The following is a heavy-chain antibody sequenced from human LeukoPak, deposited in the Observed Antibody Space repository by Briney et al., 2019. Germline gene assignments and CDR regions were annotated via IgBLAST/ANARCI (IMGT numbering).Heavy chain of an antibody. V-gene: IGHV3-21*01. CDR1: GFTFSTYD. CDR2: ISRSSSHI. D-gene: IGHD5-12*01. J-gene: IGHJ6*02. Sequence: GGSLRLSCAASGFTFSTYDMNWVRQAPGKGLEWVSYISRSSSHIYYADSMKGRLTISRDNAKSSLYLQMDSLRDEDTAIYYCARDRAALARMGGMDVWAKGPRSPYS. CDR3: ARDRAALARMGGMDV.